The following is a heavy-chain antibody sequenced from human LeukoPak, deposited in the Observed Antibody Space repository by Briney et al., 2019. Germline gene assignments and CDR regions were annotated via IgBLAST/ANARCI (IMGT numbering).Heavy chain of an antibody. V-gene: IGHV3-7*01. CDR3: ARDKYYYDSSGYYGTNGGFDY. J-gene: IGHJ4*02. CDR1: GFTFSSYW. Sequence: GGSLRLSCAASGFTFSSYWMSWVRQAPGKGLEWVANIKQDGSGKYYVDSVKGRFTISRDNAKNSLYLQMNSLRAEDTAVYYCARDKYYYDSSGYYGTNGGFDYWGQGTLVTVSS. D-gene: IGHD3-22*01. CDR2: IKQDGSGK.